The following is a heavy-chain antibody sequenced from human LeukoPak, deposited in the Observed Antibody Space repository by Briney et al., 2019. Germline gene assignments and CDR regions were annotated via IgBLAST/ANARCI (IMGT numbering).Heavy chain of an antibody. CDR3: AKGHRSGWYYLDY. D-gene: IGHD6-19*01. CDR1: GFTFRTYG. Sequence: GGSLRLSCAASGFTFRTYGMHWVRQAPGKGLEWVAVISYDGSNKYYADSVKGRFTISRDNSKNTLYLQMNSLRAEDTAVYCCAKGHRSGWYYLDYWGQGTLVTVSS. J-gene: IGHJ4*02. CDR2: ISYDGSNK. V-gene: IGHV3-30*18.